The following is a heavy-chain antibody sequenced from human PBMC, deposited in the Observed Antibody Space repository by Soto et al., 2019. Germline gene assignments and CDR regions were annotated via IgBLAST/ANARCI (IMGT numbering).Heavy chain of an antibody. CDR2: IYYSGST. Sequence: SETLSLTCTVSGGSISSGDYYWSWIRQPPGKGLEWIGYIYYSGSTNYNPSLKSRVTISVDTSKNQFSLKLSSVIAADTAVYYGAGNSYGYIFYDHWGQGTLVTVSS. CDR3: AGNSYGYIFYDH. V-gene: IGHV4-30-4*01. D-gene: IGHD5-18*01. J-gene: IGHJ4*02. CDR1: GGSISSGDYY.